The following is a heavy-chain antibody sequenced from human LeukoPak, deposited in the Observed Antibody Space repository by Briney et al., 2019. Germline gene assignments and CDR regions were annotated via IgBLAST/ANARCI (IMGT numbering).Heavy chain of an antibody. V-gene: IGHV4-59*08. CDR2: VYYSVST. J-gene: IGHJ6*03. CDR1: GGSISSYY. CDR3: ARQESGPYHYMDV. D-gene: IGHD3-3*01. Sequence: PAETLSLTCTVSGGSISSYYWTWIRQAPGKGLEWIGYVYYSVSTNYNPSLKSRVSISQDTSKNQVSLKLSSVTAADTAVYYCARQESGPYHYMDVWGKGPTVTVSS.